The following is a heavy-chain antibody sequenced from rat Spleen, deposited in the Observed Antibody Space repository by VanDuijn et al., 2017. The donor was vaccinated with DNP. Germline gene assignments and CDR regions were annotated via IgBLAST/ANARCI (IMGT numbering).Heavy chain of an antibody. Sequence: EVQLVESGGDLVQPGRSLKVSCVVSGFTFNNYWMTWIRQVPGKGLEWVASINTSGDSIYSPDSVKGRFTISRDNEKNNLYLQMNSLRSEDTATYYCARGGRSYFDYWGQGVMVTVSS. J-gene: IGHJ2*01. D-gene: IGHD1-11*01. CDR1: GFTFNNYW. V-gene: IGHV5-31*01. CDR2: INTSGDSI. CDR3: ARGGRSYFDY.